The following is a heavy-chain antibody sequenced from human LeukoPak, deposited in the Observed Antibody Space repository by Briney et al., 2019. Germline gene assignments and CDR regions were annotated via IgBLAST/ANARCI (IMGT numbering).Heavy chain of an antibody. D-gene: IGHD2-15*01. CDR2: IYYSGST. CDR1: GGSISSYH. J-gene: IGHJ5*01. Sequence: SETLSLTCTVSGGSISSYHRSWIRQPPGKGLEWIGYIYYSGSTNYNPSLKSRVTISVDTSKNQFSLKLSSVTAADTAVYYCARRSCSGGTCYESRGWFDSWGQGTLVTVSS. CDR3: ARRSCSGGTCYESRGWFDS. V-gene: IGHV4-59*01.